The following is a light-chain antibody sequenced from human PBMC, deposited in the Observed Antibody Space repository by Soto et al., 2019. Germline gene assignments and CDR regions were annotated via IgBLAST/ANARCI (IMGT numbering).Light chain of an antibody. CDR1: RSDIGDSNF. CDR2: EVN. V-gene: IGLV2-14*01. Sequence: QSALTPPASVSGSPGQTGTISCTGPRSDIGDSNFISWYQHSPGKAPRLLIYEVNNRPSGVSKRFSGSKAGNTASLTISGLLDDDEADYFCASFRSGTILVFGSGTKVTVL. CDR3: ASFRSGTILV. J-gene: IGLJ1*01.